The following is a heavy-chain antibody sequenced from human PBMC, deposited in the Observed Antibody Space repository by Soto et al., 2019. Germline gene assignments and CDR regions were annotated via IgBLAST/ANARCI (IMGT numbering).Heavy chain of an antibody. CDR3: ARGGTPIDY. CDR1: GYTFTNFG. CDR2: ISAYNGNT. V-gene: IGHV1-18*01. D-gene: IGHD3-16*01. Sequence: QVQLVQSGAEVKKPGASVKVSCKASGYTFTNFGISWVRQAPGQGLEWMGWISAYNGNTNYAQNFQGRVTMTTDTFTSTAYMELRSLRSGDTAVYYWARGGTPIDYWGQGTLVTVSS. J-gene: IGHJ4*02.